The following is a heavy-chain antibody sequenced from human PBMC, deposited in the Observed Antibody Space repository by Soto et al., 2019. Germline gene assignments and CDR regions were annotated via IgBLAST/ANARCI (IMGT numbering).Heavy chain of an antibody. J-gene: IGHJ4*02. Sequence: ASVQVSCKASGYTFTGYYMHWVRQAPGQGLEWMGWINPNSGGTNYAQKVQGRVTMTRDTSISTAYMELSRLRSDDTAVYYCARDFHRLNNGSYFLLWGQGPLGTGFS. CDR3: ARDFHRLNNGSYFLL. CDR2: INPNSGGT. V-gene: IGHV1-2*02. D-gene: IGHD1-26*01. CDR1: GYTFTGYY.